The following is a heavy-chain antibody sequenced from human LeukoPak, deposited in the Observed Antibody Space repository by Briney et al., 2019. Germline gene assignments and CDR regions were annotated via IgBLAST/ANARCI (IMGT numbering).Heavy chain of an antibody. Sequence: PSETLSLTCTVSGGSISSYYWSWLRQPPGKGLEWIGYIYYSGSTNYNPSLKSRVTISVDTSKNQFSLKLSSVTAADTAVYYCARGYDILTGYYPFDYWGQGTLVTVSS. D-gene: IGHD3-9*01. CDR3: ARGYDILTGYYPFDY. CDR2: IYYSGST. V-gene: IGHV4-59*01. J-gene: IGHJ4*02. CDR1: GGSISSYY.